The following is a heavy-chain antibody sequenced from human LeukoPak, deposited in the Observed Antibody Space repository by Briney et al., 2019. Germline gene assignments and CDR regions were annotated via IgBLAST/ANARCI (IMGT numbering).Heavy chain of an antibody. CDR3: ARGRQGIAVAGTPYYFDY. CDR2: INHSGST. CDR1: GGSFSGYY. V-gene: IGHV4-34*01. Sequence: SETLSLTCAVYGGSFSGYYWSWIRQPPGKGLEWIGEINHSGSTNYNPSLKSRVTISVDTSKNQFSLKLSSVTAADTAVYYCARGRQGIAVAGTPYYFDYWGQATLVTVCS. J-gene: IGHJ4*02. D-gene: IGHD6-19*01.